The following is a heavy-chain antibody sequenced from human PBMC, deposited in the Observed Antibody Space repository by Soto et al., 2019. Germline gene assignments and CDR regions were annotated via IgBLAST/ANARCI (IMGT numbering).Heavy chain of an antibody. V-gene: IGHV4-4*02. Sequence: SETLPLTCAVSGDSIIGTHWWSWVRRPPGKGLEFIGETHHSRGTNYNPSLRSRVTMSLDKSKNQLSLILYSVTAADTGVYYCARYSAASGTYYFDYWGQGTLVTVS. CDR3: ARYSAASGTYYFDY. D-gene: IGHD6-13*01. CDR1: GDSIIGTHW. CDR2: THHSRGT. J-gene: IGHJ4*01.